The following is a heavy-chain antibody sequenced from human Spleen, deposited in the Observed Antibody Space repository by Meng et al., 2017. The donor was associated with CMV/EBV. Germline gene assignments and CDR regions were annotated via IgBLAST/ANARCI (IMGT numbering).Heavy chain of an antibody. CDR3: AVTSAGDTAFRH. V-gene: IGHV6-1*01. D-gene: IGHD5-18*01. J-gene: IGHJ1*01. CDR1: GETVSSNNAA. Sequence: GETVSSNNAAWNWIRQSPSRGLEWLGRTYYRSKWYNDYAASVKSRITINPDTSKNHFSLQLNSLTPEDTAVYYCAVTSAGDTAFRHWGQGTLVTVSS. CDR2: TYYRSKWYN.